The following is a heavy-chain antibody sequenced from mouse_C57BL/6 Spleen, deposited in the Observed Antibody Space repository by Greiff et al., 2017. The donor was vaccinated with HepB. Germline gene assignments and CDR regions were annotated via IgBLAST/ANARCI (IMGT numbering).Heavy chain of an antibody. CDR1: GYTFTSYW. CDR2: IDPSDSET. CDR3: ARPSIYDGYLYYAMDY. V-gene: IGHV1-52*01. D-gene: IGHD2-3*01. Sequence: QVQLQQPGAELVRPGSSVKLSCKASGYTFTSYWMHWVKQRPIQGLEWIGNIDPSDSETHYNQKFKDKATLTVDKSSSTAYMQLSSLTSEDSAVYYCARPSIYDGYLYYAMDYWGQRTSVTVSS. J-gene: IGHJ4*01.